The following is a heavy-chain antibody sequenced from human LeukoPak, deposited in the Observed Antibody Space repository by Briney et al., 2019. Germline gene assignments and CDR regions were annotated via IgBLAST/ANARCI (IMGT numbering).Heavy chain of an antibody. J-gene: IGHJ6*02. CDR1: GFTFSSYG. D-gene: IGHD2-15*01. CDR2: ISYDGSNK. V-gene: IGHV3-30*18. CDR3: AKPEGIFHGYYYYGMDV. Sequence: GGSLRLSCAASGFTFSSYGMHWVRQAPGKGLEWVAVISYDGSNKYYADSVKGRFTISRDNSKNTLYLQMNSLRAEDTAVYYCAKPEGIFHGYYYYGMDVWGQGTTVTVSS.